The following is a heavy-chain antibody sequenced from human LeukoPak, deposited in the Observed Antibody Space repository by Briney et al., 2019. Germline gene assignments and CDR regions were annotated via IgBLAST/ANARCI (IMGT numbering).Heavy chain of an antibody. CDR3: ASARLGSMTPFDAFDI. D-gene: IGHD7-27*01. V-gene: IGHV3-21*01. CDR2: ISSSSSSYI. CDR1: GFTFSSYS. J-gene: IGHJ3*02. Sequence: GVSLRLSCAASGFTFSSYSMNWVRQAPGKGLEWVSSISSSSSSYIYYADSVKGRFTISRDNAKNSLYLQMNSLRAEDTAVYYCASARLGSMTPFDAFDIWGQGTMVTVSS.